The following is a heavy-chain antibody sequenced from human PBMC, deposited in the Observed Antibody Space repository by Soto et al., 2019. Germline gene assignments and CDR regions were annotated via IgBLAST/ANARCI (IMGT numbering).Heavy chain of an antibody. Sequence: PGGSLRLSCSASGFNFAAYTMSWVRLTPGKGLEWVGFIRRIAYGGTTDYAASVKGRFTISRDDSRKIVYLQMSSLKIEDTAVYYCSRSLAIDFDSWGQGTLVTVSS. CDR1: GFNFAAYT. V-gene: IGHV3-49*04. CDR2: IRRIAYGGTT. J-gene: IGHJ4*02. CDR3: SRSLAIDFDS.